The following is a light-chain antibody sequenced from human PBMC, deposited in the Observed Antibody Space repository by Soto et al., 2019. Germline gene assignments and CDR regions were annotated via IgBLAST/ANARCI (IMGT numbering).Light chain of an antibody. CDR3: CSYAGSSTLVI. Sequence: QSVLTQPASVSGSPGQSITISCTGTSSDVGNYNLVSWYQHHPGKAPKLMIYEGSKRPSGVSTRFSGSKSGNTASLTISGLQAEDEAVYYCCSYAGSSTLVIFGGGTKLTVL. CDR2: EGS. CDR1: SSDVGNYNL. J-gene: IGLJ2*01. V-gene: IGLV2-23*01.